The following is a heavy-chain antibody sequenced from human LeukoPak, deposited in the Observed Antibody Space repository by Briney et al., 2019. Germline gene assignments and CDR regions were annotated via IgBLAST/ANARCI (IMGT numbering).Heavy chain of an antibody. CDR1: GFTFSSYA. D-gene: IGHD3-3*01. CDR2: ISGSGGST. CDR3: AKVPAVRITIFGVSFDF. Sequence: QPGGSLRLXCAASGFTFSSYAMNWVRQAPGKGLEWVSAISGSGGSTYYADSVKGRFTISRDNSKNTLYLQMNSLRAEDTAVYYCAKVPAVRITIFGVSFDFWGQGTLVTVSS. V-gene: IGHV3-23*01. J-gene: IGHJ4*02.